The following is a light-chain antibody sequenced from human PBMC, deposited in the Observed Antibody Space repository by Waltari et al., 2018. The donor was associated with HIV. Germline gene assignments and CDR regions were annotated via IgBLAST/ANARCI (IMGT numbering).Light chain of an antibody. Sequence: QSVLTQPPSVSGAPGQRVTISCTGSSSNIGAGYDVHWYQQLPGTAPKLLIYGNSELPSGVPDRSSGSKSGPSASLAITGRQAEDEADYYCQSYDSSLSGSVFGGGTKLTVL. CDR2: GNS. CDR3: QSYDSSLSGSV. V-gene: IGLV1-40*01. CDR1: SSNIGAGYD. J-gene: IGLJ3*02.